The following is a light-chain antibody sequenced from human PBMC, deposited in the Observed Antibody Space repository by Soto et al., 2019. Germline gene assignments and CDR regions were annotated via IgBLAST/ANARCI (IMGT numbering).Light chain of an antibody. CDR1: QSVSSN. CDR2: GAS. Sequence: EIVMTQSPATLSVSPGERATLSCRASQSVSSNLAWYQQKPGQAPRLLIYGASTRATGIPARFSGSGSGTDFTLTISSLETEDFAVYYCLQRTNGLTFGGGTTVEI. J-gene: IGKJ4*01. CDR3: LQRTNGLT. V-gene: IGKV3-15*01.